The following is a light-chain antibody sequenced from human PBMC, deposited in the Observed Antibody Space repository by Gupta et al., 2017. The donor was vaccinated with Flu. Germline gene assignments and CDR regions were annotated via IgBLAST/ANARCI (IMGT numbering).Light chain of an antibody. J-gene: IGLJ2*01. CDR2: EGS. CDR1: SSDVGSYNL. V-gene: IGLV2-23*01. CDR3: CSYAGSSTYAV. Sequence: QSALTQPASVSGSPGQSITTSCTGTSSDVGSYNLVSWYQQHPGKAPKLMIYEGSKRPSGVSNRFSGSKSGNTASLTISGLQAEDEADYYCCSYAGSSTYAVFGGGTKLTVL.